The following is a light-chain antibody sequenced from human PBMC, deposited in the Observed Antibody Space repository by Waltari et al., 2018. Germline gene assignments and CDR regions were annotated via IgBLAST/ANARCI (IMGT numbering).Light chain of an antibody. V-gene: IGKV1-5*01. J-gene: IGKJ4*01. Sequence: DIQLTQSPSTLSASIGDKVTITCRARQSRSGWLAWYQQQPGKAPKILISDVSSLESGVPSRFSGSGSGTKFTLTISSLQPDDFATYYCQHYSSYLVTFGEGTKVEI. CDR2: DVS. CDR1: QSRSGW. CDR3: QHYSSYLVT.